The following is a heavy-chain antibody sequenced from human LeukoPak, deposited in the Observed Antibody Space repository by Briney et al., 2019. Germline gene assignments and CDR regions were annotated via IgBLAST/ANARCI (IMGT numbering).Heavy chain of an antibody. J-gene: IGHJ4*02. Sequence: NPSETLSLTCTVSGDSISSYYWSWIRQPPGKGLEWIGYIYYSGSTNYNPSLKSRVTISLDTSKNQFSLKLSSVTAADTAVYYCARINYYDSSGYLYYFDYWGQGTLVTVSS. CDR1: GDSISSYY. V-gene: IGHV4-59*08. CDR3: ARINYYDSSGYLYYFDY. D-gene: IGHD3-22*01. CDR2: IYYSGST.